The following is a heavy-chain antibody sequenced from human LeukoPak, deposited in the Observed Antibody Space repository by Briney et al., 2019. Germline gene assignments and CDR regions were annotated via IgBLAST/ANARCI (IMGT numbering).Heavy chain of an antibody. V-gene: IGHV3-7*01. CDR1: GLSFSSYW. CDR2: LKQDGSEE. CDR3: AKGDSSSWYYFDF. J-gene: IGHJ4*02. D-gene: IGHD6-13*01. Sequence: GGSLRLSCAASGLSFSSYWMTWVRQAPGKGLEWVANLKQDGSEEYYVDSVKGRFTISRDNAKNSLFLQMNSLRAEDTAVYYCAKGDSSSWYYFDFWGQGTLVTVSS.